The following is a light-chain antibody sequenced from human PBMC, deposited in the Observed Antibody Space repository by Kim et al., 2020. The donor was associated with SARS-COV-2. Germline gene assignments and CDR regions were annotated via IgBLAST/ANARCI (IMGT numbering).Light chain of an antibody. CDR2: GKN. J-gene: IGLJ2*01. Sequence: SSELTQDPVVSVALGQTVRITCQGDSLRSYYASWYQQKPGQAPVLVIYGKNNRPSGIPDRFSCSRSGNTASLTITGAQAEDEADFYFNSRDSSGNHLVFG. V-gene: IGLV3-19*01. CDR3: NSRDSSGNHLV. CDR1: SLRSYY.